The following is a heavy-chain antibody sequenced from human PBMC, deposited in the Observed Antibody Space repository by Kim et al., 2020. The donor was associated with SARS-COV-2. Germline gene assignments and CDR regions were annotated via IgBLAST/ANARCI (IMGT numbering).Heavy chain of an antibody. CDR1: GFTFSSYW. CDR3: ARDPPYSSGWYGSYYFDY. D-gene: IGHD6-19*01. V-gene: IGHV3-74*01. CDR2: INSDGSST. Sequence: GGSLRLSCAASGFTFSSYWMHWVRQAPGKGLVWVSRINSDGSSTSYADSVKGRFTISRDNAKNTLYLQMNSLRAEDTAVYYCARDPPYSSGWYGSYYFDYWGQGTLVTVSS. J-gene: IGHJ4*02.